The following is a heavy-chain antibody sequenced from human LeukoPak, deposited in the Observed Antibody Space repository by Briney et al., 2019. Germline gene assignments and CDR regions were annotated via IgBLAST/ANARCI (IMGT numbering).Heavy chain of an antibody. CDR2: IYYSGST. CDR3: ARRRPVQNWFDP. Sequence: KSSETLSLTCTVSGGSISSSSYYWGWIRQPPGKGLEWIGSIYYSGSTYYSPSLKSRITISVDTSKNQFSLKVRSVTAADTAVYYCARRRPVQNWFDPWGQGTLVTVSS. CDR1: GGSISSSSYY. J-gene: IGHJ5*02. V-gene: IGHV4-39*07.